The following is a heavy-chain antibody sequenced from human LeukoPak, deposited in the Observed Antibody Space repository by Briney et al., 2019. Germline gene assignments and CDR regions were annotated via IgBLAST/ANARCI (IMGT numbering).Heavy chain of an antibody. D-gene: IGHD6-6*01. Sequence: GGSLRPSCAASGFTFSSYWMNWVRQAPGKGLEWVSSISGSSSYIYYADSVKGRFTISRDNAKNSLFLQMNGLRAEDTAVYYCARESFAARWDWGQGTLVTVSS. CDR2: ISGSSSYI. CDR1: GFTFSSYW. V-gene: IGHV3-21*01. CDR3: ARESFAARWD. J-gene: IGHJ4*02.